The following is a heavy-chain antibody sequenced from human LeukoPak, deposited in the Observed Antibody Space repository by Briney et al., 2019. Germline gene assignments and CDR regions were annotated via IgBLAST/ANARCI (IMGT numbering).Heavy chain of an antibody. CDR1: GYSFTSYW. CDR2: IYPGDSDT. J-gene: IGHJ6*03. V-gene: IGHV5-51*01. Sequence: LGESLKISCKGSGYSFTSYWIGWVRQMPGKGLEWMGIIYPGDSDTRYSPSFQGQVTISADKSISTAYLQWSSLKASDTAMYYCARKGIAVAGLSYYYYMDVWGKGTTVTVSS. CDR3: ARKGIAVAGLSYYYYMDV. D-gene: IGHD6-19*01.